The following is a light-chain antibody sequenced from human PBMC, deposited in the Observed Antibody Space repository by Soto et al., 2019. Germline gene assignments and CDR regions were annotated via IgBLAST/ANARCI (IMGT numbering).Light chain of an antibody. CDR2: AAS. V-gene: IGKV1-39*01. J-gene: IGKJ1*01. CDR1: HTIDNY. CDR3: QQCFSIPPT. Sequence: DIQMTQSPSSLSASVGDRVTITCRASHTIDNYLSWYQQKPGKAPKLLIYAASNLQRGVPSRFSGSGSGTDFTLTIDSLQPDDFAIYYCQQCFSIPPTFGHGTRWIS.